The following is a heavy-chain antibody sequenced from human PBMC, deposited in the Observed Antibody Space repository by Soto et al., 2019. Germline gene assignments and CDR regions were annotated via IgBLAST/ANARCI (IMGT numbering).Heavy chain of an antibody. CDR3: AKVGGWSTLYYFDY. Sequence: PGGSLRLSCAASGFTFGNYDMSWVRQAPGKGLEWVSAISGSSGTTYYADSVKGRFTISRDNSKNTLYLQMNSLRAEDTAVYYCAKVGGWSTLYYFDYWGQGTLVTVSS. J-gene: IGHJ4*02. V-gene: IGHV3-23*01. CDR1: GFTFGNYD. CDR2: ISGSSGTT. D-gene: IGHD6-19*01.